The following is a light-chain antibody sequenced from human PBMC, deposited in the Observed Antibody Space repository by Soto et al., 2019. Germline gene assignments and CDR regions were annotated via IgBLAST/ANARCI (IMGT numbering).Light chain of an antibody. CDR3: QQSYSNPVA. V-gene: IGKV1-5*03. CDR2: EAS. J-gene: IGKJ4*02. Sequence: DIQMTQSPSSLSGSIGDRVTITCRASQTISIWLAWYQQKPGKAPKLLIYEASSLKSGVPSRFSGSGSGTEFTLTISSLQPEDFATYYCQQSYSNPVAFGGGTKVDIK. CDR1: QTISIW.